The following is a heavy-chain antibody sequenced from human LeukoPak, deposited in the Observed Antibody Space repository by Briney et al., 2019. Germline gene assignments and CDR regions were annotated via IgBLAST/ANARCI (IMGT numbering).Heavy chain of an antibody. CDR1: GFTFSSYA. V-gene: IGHV3-23*01. Sequence: GGYLRLSCAASGFTFSSYAMSWVRQAPGKGLEWVSAISGSGGSTYYADSVKGRFTISRDTSKNTLYLQMNSLRAEDTAVYYCAKPPVRTTWYFDLWGRGTLVTVSS. J-gene: IGHJ2*01. CDR2: ISGSGGST. CDR3: AKPPVRTTWYFDL. D-gene: IGHD1-1*01.